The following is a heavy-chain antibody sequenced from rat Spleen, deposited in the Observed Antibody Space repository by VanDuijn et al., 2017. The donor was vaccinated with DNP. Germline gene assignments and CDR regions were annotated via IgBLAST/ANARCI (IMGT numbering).Heavy chain of an antibody. CDR1: GFTFSDYY. J-gene: IGHJ4*01. V-gene: IGHV5-25*01. CDR2: ITNSGGST. CDR3: ARHSRRGYDGYYDYAMDA. Sequence: EVQLVESGGGLVQPGRSLKLSCAASGFTFSDYYMAWVRQAPTKGLEWVASITNSGGSTYYRDSVKGRFTISRDNAKNTLYLQMNSLRSEDTATYYCARHSRRGYDGYYDYAMDAWGQGTSVTVSS. D-gene: IGHD1-12*03.